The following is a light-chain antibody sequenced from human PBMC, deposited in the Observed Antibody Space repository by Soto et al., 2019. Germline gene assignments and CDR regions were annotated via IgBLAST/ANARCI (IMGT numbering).Light chain of an antibody. Sequence: QSALTQPASVSGSPGQSITISCTGISADVGTSNFVSWYQHQPGKAPRLIIYDVTDRPSGVSNRFSGSKSGDTASLTISGLQAEDEADYYCTSYRRGPLYVFGTGTRSPS. V-gene: IGLV2-14*03. CDR2: DVT. J-gene: IGLJ1*01. CDR1: SADVGTSNF. CDR3: TSYRRGPLYV.